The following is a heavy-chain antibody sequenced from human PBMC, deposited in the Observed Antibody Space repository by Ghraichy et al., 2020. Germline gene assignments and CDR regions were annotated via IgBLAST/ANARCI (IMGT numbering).Heavy chain of an antibody. CDR1: GDSVSSNIAT. V-gene: IGHV6-1*01. J-gene: IGHJ4*02. Sequence: SETLSLTCAISGDSVSSNIATWTWIRQSPSRGLEWLGRTYYRSKWYNDYALFVKSRITINPDTSKNQFSLQLNSVTPEDTAVYYCARVISDTGWHYFDYWGQGTPVTVSS. CDR2: TYYRSKWYN. D-gene: IGHD3-9*01. CDR3: ARVISDTGWHYFDY.